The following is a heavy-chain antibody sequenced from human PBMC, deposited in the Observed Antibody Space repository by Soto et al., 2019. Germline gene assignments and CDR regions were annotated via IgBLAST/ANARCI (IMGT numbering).Heavy chain of an antibody. CDR1: GYTFTSYG. CDR2: ISAYNGNT. Sequence: ASVKVSCKASGYTFTSYGISWVRQAPGQGLEWMGWISAYNGNTNYAQELQGRVTMTTDTSTSTAYMELRSLRPDDTAVYYCARDRQRYCSGGSCYSTNWFDPWGQGTLVTVSS. CDR3: ARDRQRYCSGGSCYSTNWFDP. D-gene: IGHD2-15*01. V-gene: IGHV1-18*04. J-gene: IGHJ5*02.